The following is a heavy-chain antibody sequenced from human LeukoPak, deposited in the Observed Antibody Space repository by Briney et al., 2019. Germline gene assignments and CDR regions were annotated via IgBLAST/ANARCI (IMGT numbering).Heavy chain of an antibody. CDR3: ARILDSAWGELGY. Sequence: SETLSLTCTVSGYSISSGYYWGWIRQPPGKGLEWIGSIYHSGSTYYNPPLKSRVTISVDTSKNQFSLKLSSVTAADTAVYYCARILDSAWGELGYWGQGTLVTVSS. D-gene: IGHD6-19*01. J-gene: IGHJ4*02. CDR2: IYHSGST. V-gene: IGHV4-38-2*02. CDR1: GYSISSGYY.